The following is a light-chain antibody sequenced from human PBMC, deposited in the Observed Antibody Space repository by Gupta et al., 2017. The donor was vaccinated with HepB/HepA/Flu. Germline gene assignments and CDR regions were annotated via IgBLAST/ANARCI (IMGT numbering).Light chain of an antibody. V-gene: IGLV2-14*01. CDR2: DVG. Sequence: QSALTQPASVSGSPGQSITISCTGTSSDVGSYNYVSWYQQHPGKAPKLMIYDVGNRPSGVSNRFSGSKSGNTASLTISGLQAEDEADYYCSSYTSSSTYVFGTGTKVTVL. J-gene: IGLJ1*01. CDR1: SSDVGSYNY. CDR3: SSYTSSSTYV.